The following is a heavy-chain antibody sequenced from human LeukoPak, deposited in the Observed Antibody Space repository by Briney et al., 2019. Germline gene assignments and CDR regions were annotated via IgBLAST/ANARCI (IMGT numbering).Heavy chain of an antibody. CDR1: GYTLTDYY. CDR2: IKPNSGGT. CDR3: ARVGYYVSSGYYEY. D-gene: IGHD3-22*01. V-gene: IGHV1-2*06. J-gene: IGHJ4*02. Sequence: ASVKVSCKASGYTLTDYYMHWVRQAPGQGLEWMGRIKPNSGGTNYAQKFQGRVTMTRDTSISTVYMELSRLRSDDTAVYYCARVGYYVSSGYYEYWGQGTLGTVSS.